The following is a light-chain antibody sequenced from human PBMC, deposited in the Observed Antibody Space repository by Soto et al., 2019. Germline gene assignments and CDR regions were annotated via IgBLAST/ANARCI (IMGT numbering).Light chain of an antibody. CDR2: DAS. V-gene: IGKV3-11*01. J-gene: IGKJ5*01. Sequence: QSPSTLSVSRGETATLSCRASQTLRTSLAWYQHKPGQAPRLVIYDASRRANGVPARFGGSVSGTDFTPTINSLEPEDFAVYYWHHRTLWPPTTLGQGTRLEIK. CDR1: QTLRTS. CDR3: HHRTLWPPTT.